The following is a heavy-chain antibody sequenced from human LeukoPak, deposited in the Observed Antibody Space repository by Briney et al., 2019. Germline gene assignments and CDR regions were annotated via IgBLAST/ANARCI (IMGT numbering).Heavy chain of an antibody. V-gene: IGHV3-7*01. CDR1: GFTFSSYW. J-gene: IGHJ3*02. CDR3: ARAAYYYDSSGQGGAFDI. Sequence: GGSLRLSCAASGFTFSSYWMSWVRQAPGKGLEWVANIKQDGSEKYYVDSVKGRFTISRDNAKNSLYLQMNSLRAEDTAVYYCARAAYYYDSSGQGGAFDIWGQGTMVTVSA. D-gene: IGHD3-22*01. CDR2: IKQDGSEK.